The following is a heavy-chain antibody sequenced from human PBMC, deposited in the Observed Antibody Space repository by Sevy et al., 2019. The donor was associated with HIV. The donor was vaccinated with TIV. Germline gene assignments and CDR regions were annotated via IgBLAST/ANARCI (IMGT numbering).Heavy chain of an antibody. CDR1: GFTFRSYV. CDR2: ISGSGGST. V-gene: IGHV3-23*01. J-gene: IGHJ4*02. Sequence: GGSLRLSCAASGFTFRSYVMSWVRQAPGKGLEWVSGISGSGGSTYYADSVKGRFTISRDNSKNTLYLQMNSLRAEDTAVYYCAKAKTVAAGFDYWGPGTLVTVSS. CDR3: AKAKTVAAGFDY. D-gene: IGHD2-15*01.